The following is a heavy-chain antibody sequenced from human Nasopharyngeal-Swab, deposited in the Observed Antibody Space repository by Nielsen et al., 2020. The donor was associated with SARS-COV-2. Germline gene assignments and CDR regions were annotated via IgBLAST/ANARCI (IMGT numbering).Heavy chain of an antibody. D-gene: IGHD3-9*01. V-gene: IGHV3-48*03. Sequence: GGSLRLSCAASGFTFSSYEMNWVRQAPGKGLEWFSYISSSGSTIYYADSVKGRFTISRDNAKNSLYLQMNSLRAEDTAVYYCAREGHYDILTGYYHPRNWFDPWGQGTLVTVSS. CDR1: GFTFSSYE. CDR2: ISSSGSTI. CDR3: AREGHYDILTGYYHPRNWFDP. J-gene: IGHJ5*02.